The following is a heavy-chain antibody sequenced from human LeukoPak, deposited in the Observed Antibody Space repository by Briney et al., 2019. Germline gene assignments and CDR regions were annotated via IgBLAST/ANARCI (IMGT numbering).Heavy chain of an antibody. CDR2: INPNSGGT. CDR1: GYTFTCYY. CDR3: ARGSSSSWYGQNWFDP. J-gene: IGHJ5*02. Sequence: ASVKVSCKASGYTFTCYYMHWVRQAPGQGLEWMGWINPNSGGTNYAQKFQGRVTMTRDTSISTAYMELSRLRSDDTAVYYCARGSSSSWYGQNWFDPWGQGTLVTVSS. V-gene: IGHV1-2*02. D-gene: IGHD6-13*01.